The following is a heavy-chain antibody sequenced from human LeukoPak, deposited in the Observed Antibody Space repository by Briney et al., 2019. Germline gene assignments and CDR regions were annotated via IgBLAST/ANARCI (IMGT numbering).Heavy chain of an antibody. D-gene: IGHD4-17*01. V-gene: IGHV4-59*01. CDR3: ARHNYGDYFPALSLDY. CDR2: IYYSGST. J-gene: IGHJ4*02. CDR1: GGSFSGYY. Sequence: SETLSLTCAVYGGSFSGYYWSWIRQPPGKGLEWIGYIYYSGSTNYNPSLKSRVTISVDTSKNQFSLKLSSVTAADTAVYYCARHNYGDYFPALSLDYWGQGTLVTVSS.